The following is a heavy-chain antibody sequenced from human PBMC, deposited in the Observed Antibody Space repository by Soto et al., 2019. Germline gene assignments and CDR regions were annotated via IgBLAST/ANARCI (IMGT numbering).Heavy chain of an antibody. CDR3: ARVRGSSWYDFDY. J-gene: IGHJ4*02. V-gene: IGHV4-61*01. Sequence: SETLSLTCTVSGGSVSSGSYYWSWIRQPPGKGLEWIGYIYYSGSTNYNPSLKSRVTISVDTSKNQFSLKLSSVTAGDTAVYYCARVRGSSWYDFDYWGQGTLVTVSS. D-gene: IGHD6-13*01. CDR2: IYYSGST. CDR1: GGSVSSGSYY.